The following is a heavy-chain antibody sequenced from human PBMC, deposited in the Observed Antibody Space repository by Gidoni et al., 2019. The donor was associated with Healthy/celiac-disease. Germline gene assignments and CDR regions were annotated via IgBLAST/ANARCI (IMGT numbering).Heavy chain of an antibody. D-gene: IGHD6-6*01. CDR2: ISSSSSYI. J-gene: IGHJ3*02. V-gene: IGHV3-21*01. CDR3: ARDSLVSSSDAFDI. CDR1: GFTFSSYS. Sequence: EVQLVESGGGLVKPGGSLRLSCAASGFTFSSYSMNWVRQAPGKGLEWVSSISSSSSYIYYADSVKGRFTISRDNAKNSLYLQMNSLRAEDTAVYYCARDSLVSSSDAFDIWGQGTMVTVSS.